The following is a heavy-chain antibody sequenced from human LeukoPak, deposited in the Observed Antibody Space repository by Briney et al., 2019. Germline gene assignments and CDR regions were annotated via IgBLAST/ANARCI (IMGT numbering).Heavy chain of an antibody. CDR1: GGSISSGGYY. J-gene: IGHJ4*02. V-gene: IGHV4-31*03. CDR3: AGYDHGDQASFDY. Sequence: SQTLSLTCTVSGGSISSGGYYWSWIRQHPGKGLEWIGYIYYSGSTYYNPSLKSRVTISVDTSKNQFSLKLSSVTAADTAVYYCAGYDHGDQASFDYWGQGTLVTVSS. D-gene: IGHD4-17*01. CDR2: IYYSGST.